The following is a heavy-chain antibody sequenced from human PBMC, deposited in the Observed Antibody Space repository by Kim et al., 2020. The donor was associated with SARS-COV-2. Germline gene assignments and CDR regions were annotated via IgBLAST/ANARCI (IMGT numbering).Heavy chain of an antibody. Sequence: GGSLRLSCAASGFTFSSYSMNWVRQAPGKGLEWVSYISSSSSTIYYADSVKGRFTISRDNAKNSLYLQMNSLRDEDTALYYCARGAYYGSGRYYYYGMDVWGQGTTVTVSS. CDR1: GFTFSSYS. CDR2: ISSSSSTI. V-gene: IGHV3-48*02. CDR3: ARGAYYGSGRYYYYGMDV. J-gene: IGHJ6*02. D-gene: IGHD3-10*01.